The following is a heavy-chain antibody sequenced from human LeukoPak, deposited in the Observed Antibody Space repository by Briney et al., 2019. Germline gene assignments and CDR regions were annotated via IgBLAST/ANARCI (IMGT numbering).Heavy chain of an antibody. J-gene: IGHJ4*02. CDR1: GYTFTSYY. Sequence: ASVKVSCKASGYTFTSYYMHWVRQAPGQPLEWMGVSNPSGCCTRYAQKFQGRVTMTKNTSTSTVYMELSSLRSEDTAVYYCARGRPYYFDYWGQGTLVTVSS. V-gene: IGHV1-46*01. CDR3: ARGRPYYFDY. CDR2: SNPSGCCT.